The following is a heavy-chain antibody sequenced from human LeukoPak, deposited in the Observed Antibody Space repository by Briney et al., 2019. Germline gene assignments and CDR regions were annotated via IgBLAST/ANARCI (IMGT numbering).Heavy chain of an antibody. V-gene: IGHV4-59*12. Sequence: PSETLSLTCTVSGGSISSYYWSWIRQPPGKGLEWIGYIYYSGSTNYNPSLKSRVTISVDTSKNQFSLKLSSATAADTAVYYCARNDYGDYVFDYWGQGTLVTVSS. D-gene: IGHD4-17*01. CDR2: IYYSGST. J-gene: IGHJ4*02. CDR1: GGSISSYY. CDR3: ARNDYGDYVFDY.